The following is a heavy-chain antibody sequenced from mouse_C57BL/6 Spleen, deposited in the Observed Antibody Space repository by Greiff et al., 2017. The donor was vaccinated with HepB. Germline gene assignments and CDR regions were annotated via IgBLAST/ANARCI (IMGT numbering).Heavy chain of an antibody. J-gene: IGHJ2*01. V-gene: IGHV1-53*01. D-gene: IGHD2-3*01. CDR3: ARDDGYLYYFDY. Sequence: QVQLQQSGTELVKPGASVKLSCKASGYTFTSYWMHWVKQRPGQGLEWIGNINPSNGGTNYNQKFKSKATLTVDKSSSTAYMQLSSLTSEDSAVYYCARDDGYLYYFDYWGQGTTLTVSS. CDR1: GYTFTSYW. CDR2: INPSNGGT.